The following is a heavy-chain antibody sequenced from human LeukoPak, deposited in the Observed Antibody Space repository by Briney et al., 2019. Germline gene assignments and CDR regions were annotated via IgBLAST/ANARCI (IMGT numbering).Heavy chain of an antibody. CDR3: ARDRPYGAVGDMDV. Sequence: PGGSLRLSCAPSGFSVRDNYMNWVRQAPGKGLEWVSIIYNDGSPYYTDSVKGRFTISKDNFKNRLYLQMNSLRAEDTAVYYCARDRPYGAVGDMDVWGQGTTVTVSS. J-gene: IGHJ6*02. V-gene: IGHV3-53*01. CDR2: IYNDGSP. CDR1: GFSVRDNY. D-gene: IGHD3-16*01.